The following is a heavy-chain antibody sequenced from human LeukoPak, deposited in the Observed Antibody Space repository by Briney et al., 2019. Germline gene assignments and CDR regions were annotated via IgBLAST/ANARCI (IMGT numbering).Heavy chain of an antibody. J-gene: IGHJ3*02. D-gene: IGHD2-2*02. V-gene: IGHV1-69*05. Sequence: ASVKVSCKASGGTFSSYAISWVRQAPGQGLEWMGGIIPIFGTANYAQKFQGRVTITTDESTSTAYMELSSLRSEDTAVYYCASTLGYCSSTSCYTVGAFDIWGQGTMVTVSS. CDR2: IIPIFGTA. CDR3: ASTLGYCSSTSCYTVGAFDI. CDR1: GGTFSSYA.